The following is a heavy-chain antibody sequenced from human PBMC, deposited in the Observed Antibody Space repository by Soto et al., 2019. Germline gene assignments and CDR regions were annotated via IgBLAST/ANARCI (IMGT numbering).Heavy chain of an antibody. Sequence: SETLSLTCTVSGGSISSYYWSWIRQPPGKGLEWIGYIYYSGSTNYNPSLKSRVTISVDTSKNQFSLKLSSVTAADTAVYYCARLRGFGESHTYYMDVWGKGTTVTVSS. CDR1: GGSISSYY. CDR2: IYYSGST. J-gene: IGHJ6*03. V-gene: IGHV4-59*08. D-gene: IGHD3-10*01. CDR3: ARLRGFGESHTYYMDV.